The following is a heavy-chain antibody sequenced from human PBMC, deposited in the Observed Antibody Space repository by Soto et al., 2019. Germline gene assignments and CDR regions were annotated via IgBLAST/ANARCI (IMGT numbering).Heavy chain of an antibody. D-gene: IGHD6-13*01. J-gene: IGHJ4*02. Sequence: EVRLVESGGGSGQPGGSLRLSCVASGYTFNSHEMNLIRQTPGKGLEWVSSISGSGTTKYADSVKGRFTISRDNAHKSIYLEMNSLRVEDTAVYYCARGGIHWGQGALVTVSS. CDR1: GYTFNSHE. CDR3: ARGGIH. CDR2: ISGSGTT. V-gene: IGHV3-48*03.